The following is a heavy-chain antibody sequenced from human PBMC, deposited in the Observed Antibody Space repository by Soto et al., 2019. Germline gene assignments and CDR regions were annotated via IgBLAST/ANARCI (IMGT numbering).Heavy chain of an antibody. V-gene: IGHV1-3*01. Sequence: ASVKVSCKASGYIFTSYAMHWVRQAPGQRLEWVGWINAGNGNTKYSQKFQGRVTITRDTSASTAYMELSSLRSEDTAVYYCARVGAAAGPYYFDYWGQGTLVTVSS. CDR1: GYIFTSYA. J-gene: IGHJ4*02. CDR2: INAGNGNT. D-gene: IGHD6-13*01. CDR3: ARVGAAAGPYYFDY.